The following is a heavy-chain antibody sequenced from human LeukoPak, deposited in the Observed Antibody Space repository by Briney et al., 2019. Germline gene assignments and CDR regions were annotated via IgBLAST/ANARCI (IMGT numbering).Heavy chain of an antibody. CDR1: GFTFSSYA. CDR2: ISGSGGST. J-gene: IGHJ4*02. V-gene: IGHV3-23*01. Sequence: GGSLRLSCAASGFTFSSYAMSWVRQAPGKGLEWVSAISGSGGSTYYADSVKGRFTISRDNSKNTLYLQMNSLRAEDTAVYYCARSPGVAGYSYGYPSEFDYWGQGTLITVSS. CDR3: ARSPGVAGYSYGYPSEFDY. D-gene: IGHD5-18*01.